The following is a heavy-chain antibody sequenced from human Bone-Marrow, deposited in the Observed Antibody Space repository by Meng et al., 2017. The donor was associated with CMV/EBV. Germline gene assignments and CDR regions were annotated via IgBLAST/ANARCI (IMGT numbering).Heavy chain of an antibody. D-gene: IGHD2-2*01. J-gene: IGHJ4*02. CDR3: ARDYCSSTSCYYYFDY. V-gene: IGHV4-34*01. Sequence: GSLRLSCAVYGGSFSGYYWSWIRQPPGKGLEWIGEINHSGSTNYNQSLKSRVTISVDTSKNQFSLKLSSVTAADTAVYYCARDYCSSTSCYYYFDYWGQGTLVTVSS. CDR1: GGSFSGYY. CDR2: INHSGST.